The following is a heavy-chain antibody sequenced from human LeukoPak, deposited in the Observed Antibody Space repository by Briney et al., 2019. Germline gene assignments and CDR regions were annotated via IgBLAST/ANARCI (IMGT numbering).Heavy chain of an antibody. V-gene: IGHV3-66*01. CDR3: ARVSGYSGYDTLDY. CDR1: GFTFSNAW. J-gene: IGHJ4*02. D-gene: IGHD5-12*01. Sequence: GGSLRLSCAASGFTFSNAWMNWVRQAPGKGLEWVSVIYRSGSTYYADSVKGRFTISRDHSKNTLYLQMNSLRAEDTAVYYCARVSGYSGYDTLDYWGQGTLVTVSS. CDR2: IYRSGST.